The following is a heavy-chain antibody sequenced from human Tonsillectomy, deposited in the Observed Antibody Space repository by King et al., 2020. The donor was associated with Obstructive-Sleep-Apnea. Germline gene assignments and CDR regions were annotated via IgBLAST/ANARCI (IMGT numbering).Heavy chain of an antibody. J-gene: IGHJ4*02. CDR1: GFTVSDYY. CDR2: MSSSASSV. Sequence: VQLVESGGGLVNPGGSLRLSCAASGFTVSDYYMAWIRQAPGKGPEWISYMSSSASSVFYADSVKGRFIISRDNAENSLYLQMNSLRAEDTAVYYCARDLGYCSGEPCHGVFDYWGQGTLVTVSS. V-gene: IGHV3-11*01. D-gene: IGHD2-15*01. CDR3: ARDLGYCSGEPCHGVFDY.